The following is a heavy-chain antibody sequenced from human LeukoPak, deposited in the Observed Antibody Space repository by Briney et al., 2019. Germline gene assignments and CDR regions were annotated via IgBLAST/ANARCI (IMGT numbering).Heavy chain of an antibody. V-gene: IGHV3-30-3*01. D-gene: IGHD6-19*01. Sequence: GGSLRLSCAASGFTFSSYAMHWVRQAPGKGLEWVAVISYDGSNKYYADSVKGRFTISRDNSKNTLYLQMNSLRPEDTAVYYCATEIAVGLRYFDYWGQGTLVTVSS. CDR1: GFTFSSYA. CDR2: ISYDGSNK. CDR3: ATEIAVGLRYFDY. J-gene: IGHJ4*02.